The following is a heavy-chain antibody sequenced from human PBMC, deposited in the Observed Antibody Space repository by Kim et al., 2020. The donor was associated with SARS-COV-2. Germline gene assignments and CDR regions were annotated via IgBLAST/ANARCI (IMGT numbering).Heavy chain of an antibody. CDR2: ISYDGSNK. V-gene: IGHV3-30-3*01. Sequence: GGSLRLSCAASGFTFSSYAMHWVRRAPGKGLEWVAVISYDGSNKYYADSVKGRFTISRDNSKNTLYLQMNSLRAEDTAVYYCARTSGNSLDVWGQGTTVT. J-gene: IGHJ6*02. D-gene: IGHD5-18*01. CDR1: GFTFSSYA. CDR3: ARTSGNSLDV.